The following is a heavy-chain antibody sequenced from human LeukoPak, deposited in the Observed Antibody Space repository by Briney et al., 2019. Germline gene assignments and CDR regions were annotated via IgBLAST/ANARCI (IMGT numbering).Heavy chain of an antibody. J-gene: IGHJ4*02. CDR3: ARSTYFDFWSGFDH. CDR1: GGSISSGGYY. D-gene: IGHD3-3*01. V-gene: IGHV4-61*08. CDR2: VYSSGIT. Sequence: PSETLSLTCTVSGGSISSGGYYWSWIRQPPGKGLEWIGYVYSSGITKYNPSLKSRVTISVDTSKNQFSLELTSVTAADTAIYYCARSTYFDFWSGFDHWGQGTLVTVSS.